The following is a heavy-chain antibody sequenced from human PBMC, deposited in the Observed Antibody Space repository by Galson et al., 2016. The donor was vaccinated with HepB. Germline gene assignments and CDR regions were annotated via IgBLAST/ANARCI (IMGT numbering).Heavy chain of an antibody. V-gene: IGHV3-53*01. CDR2: IYTGDRK. CDR3: ARCDYGDSDAFDV. Sequence: SLRLSCAASGFTVRSNYMSWVRQAPGKGLEWVSVIYTGDRKNYADPVKGRFTIFRDNSKNTLDLQMNSLRAEDTALSYCARCDYGDSDAFDVWGQGTLVIVS. D-gene: IGHD4-17*01. J-gene: IGHJ3*01. CDR1: GFTVRSNY.